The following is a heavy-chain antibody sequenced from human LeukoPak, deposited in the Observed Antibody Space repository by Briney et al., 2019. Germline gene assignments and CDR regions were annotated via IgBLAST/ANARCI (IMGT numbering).Heavy chain of an antibody. CDR3: AKDGHGSESYLDY. J-gene: IGHJ4*02. CDR1: GFTFRSYG. D-gene: IGHD3-10*01. V-gene: IGHV3-23*01. CDR2: VSGSDDSTDDT. Sequence: GGTLRLSCAASGFTFRSYGMTWVRQAPGKGREGVSFVSGSDDSTDDTYYADAVKGRFTISRDNSKNILYLQMNSLRGEDTAVYFCAKDGHGSESYLDYWGQGTLVTVSS.